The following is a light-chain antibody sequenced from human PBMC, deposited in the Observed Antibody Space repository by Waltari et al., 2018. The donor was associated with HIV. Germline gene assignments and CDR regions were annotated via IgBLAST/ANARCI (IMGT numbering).Light chain of an antibody. V-gene: IGLV1-47*01. CDR1: SSNIGHNY. J-gene: IGLJ3*02. CDR3: AAWDDSLSGPV. CDR2: RSN. Sequence: QSVLTQPASASGTPGQRVTFSCSGSSSNIGHNYVYWYQQLPGTAPKVLINRSNQRPSGVPDRFSGSKSGTSASLAISGLRSEDEADYYCAAWDDSLSGPVFGGGTKVTVL.